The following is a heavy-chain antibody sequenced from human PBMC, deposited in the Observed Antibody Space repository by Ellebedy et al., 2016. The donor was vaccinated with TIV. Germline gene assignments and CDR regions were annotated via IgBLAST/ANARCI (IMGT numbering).Heavy chain of an antibody. CDR3: ARGSWRGSYYYAFDI. V-gene: IGHV3-33*08. CDR2: IWYDGSNK. Sequence: GESLKISCAASGFTFSSYGMHWVRQAPGKGLEWVAVIWYDGSNKYYADSVKGRFTISRDNSKNTLYLQMNSLRAEDTAVYYCARGSWRGSYYYAFDIWGQGTMVTVSS. CDR1: GFTFSSYG. J-gene: IGHJ3*02. D-gene: IGHD1-26*01.